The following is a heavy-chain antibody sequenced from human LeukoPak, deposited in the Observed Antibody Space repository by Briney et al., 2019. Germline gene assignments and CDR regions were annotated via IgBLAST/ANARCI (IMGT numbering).Heavy chain of an antibody. J-gene: IGHJ5*02. V-gene: IGHV3-30-3*01. CDR3: ARDPYYDSSGYPNWFDP. CDR1: GLSLSNYP. CDR2: ISYDGSNK. D-gene: IGHD3-22*01. Sequence: PGGSLRLSCEASGLSLSNYPMHWVRQAPGKGLEWVAVISYDGSNKYYADSVKGRFTISRDNSKNTLYLQMNSLRAEDTAVYYCARDPYYDSSGYPNWFDPWGQGTLVTVSS.